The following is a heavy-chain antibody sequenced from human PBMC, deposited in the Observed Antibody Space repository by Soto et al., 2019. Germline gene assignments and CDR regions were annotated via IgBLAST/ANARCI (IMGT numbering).Heavy chain of an antibody. Sequence: PLVQSGAEVKKPGSSVKVSCKASGGTLSSFINYPINWVRQAPGQGLEWMGGIVPNVGTVNYAQKFQGRVTITADKSTGTAYMEVSSLRSEDTALYYCARRDTSGFLRYFDNWGQGTLVTVSS. CDR3: ARRDTSGFLRYFDN. J-gene: IGHJ4*02. D-gene: IGHD3-3*01. V-gene: IGHV1-69*06. CDR1: GGTLSSFINYP. CDR2: IVPNVGTV.